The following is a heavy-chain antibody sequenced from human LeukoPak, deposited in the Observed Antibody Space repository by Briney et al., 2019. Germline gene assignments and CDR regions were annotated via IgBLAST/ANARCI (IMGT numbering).Heavy chain of an antibody. CDR1: GGSISSYY. V-gene: IGHV4-59*08. Sequence: SETLSLTCTVSGGSISSYYWSWIRQPPGKGLEWIGYIYYSGSTYYNPSLKSRVTISVDTSKNQFSLKLSSVTAADTAVYYCARQDVLLWFGEPTSYYMDVWGKGTTVTISS. CDR3: ARQDVLLWFGEPTSYYMDV. CDR2: IYYSGST. D-gene: IGHD3-10*01. J-gene: IGHJ6*03.